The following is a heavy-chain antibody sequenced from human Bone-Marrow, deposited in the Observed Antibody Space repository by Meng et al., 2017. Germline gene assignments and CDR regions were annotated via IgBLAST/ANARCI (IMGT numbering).Heavy chain of an antibody. CDR2: INSDGSST. J-gene: IGHJ3*02. D-gene: IGHD2-2*01. Sequence: GESLKISCAASGFTFSSYWMHWVRQAPGKGLVWVSRINSDGSSTSYADSVKGRFTISTDNATNTLYLQMNSLRAEDTAVYYCARWVQYCSSTSCYAEGNAFDIWGQGTMVTVSS. CDR3: ARWVQYCSSTSCYAEGNAFDI. V-gene: IGHV3-74*01. CDR1: GFTFSSYW.